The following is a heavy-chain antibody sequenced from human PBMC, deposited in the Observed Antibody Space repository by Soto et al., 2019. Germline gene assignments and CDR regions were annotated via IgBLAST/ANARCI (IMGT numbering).Heavy chain of an antibody. V-gene: IGHV1-3*01. Sequence: ASVKVSCKSSGFTFTSYAIHWLRQAPGQRPQWMGWINGGSGNTKYSQDFQGRVTFTRDTFATTAYLELSSLRSEDAAVYYCARVPPWGNSAGDYYIQHYDSWGQGTPVTVSS. D-gene: IGHD3-10*01. CDR3: ARVPPWGNSAGDYYIQHYDS. J-gene: IGHJ4*02. CDR2: INGGSGNT. CDR1: GFTFTSYA.